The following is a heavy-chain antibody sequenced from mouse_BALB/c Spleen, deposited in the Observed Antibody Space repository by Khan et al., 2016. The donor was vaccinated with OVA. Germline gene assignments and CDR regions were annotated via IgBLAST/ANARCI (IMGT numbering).Heavy chain of an antibody. CDR2: INPSSGYT. Sequence: QVQLQQSGAELARPGASVKMSCKASGYTFTSYTMNWVKQRPGQGLEWIGYINPSSGYTKYNQKFKDKATLTADNSSSTAYMQLSSLTSEDSAVYYGARTHERGGQGTTLTVSS. V-gene: IGHV1-4*01. CDR3: ARTHER. J-gene: IGHJ2*01. CDR1: GYTFTSYT.